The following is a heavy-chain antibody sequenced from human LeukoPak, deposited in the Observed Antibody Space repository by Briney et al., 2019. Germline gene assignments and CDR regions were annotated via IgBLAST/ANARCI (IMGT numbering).Heavy chain of an antibody. CDR3: ARGLGLVVAATGYYYMDV. D-gene: IGHD2-15*01. CDR1: GGTFSSYA. CDR2: IIPIFGTA. J-gene: IGHJ6*03. V-gene: IGHV1-69*13. Sequence: ASVKVSCKAPGGTFSSYAISWVRQAPGQGLEWMGGIIPIFGTANYAQKFQGRVTITADESTSTAYMELSSLRSEDTAVYYCARGLGLVVAATGYYYMDVWGKGTTVTVSS.